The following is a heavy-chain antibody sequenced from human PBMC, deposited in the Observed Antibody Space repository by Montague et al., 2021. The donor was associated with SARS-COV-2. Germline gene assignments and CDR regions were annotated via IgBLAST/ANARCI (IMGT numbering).Heavy chain of an antibody. Sequence: SQTLSLTCTASGGSISTHYWNWIRQSPGKGLEWIGYIDYSGRTNDNPSLKSRVIISVDRSKIQFSLKLNSVTAADTSIYYCARLPYDNSYGMDVWGQGNTVTVSS. V-gene: IGHV4-59*11. CDR2: IDYSGRT. CDR1: GGSISTHY. J-gene: IGHJ6*02. D-gene: IGHD3-9*01. CDR3: ARLPYDNSYGMDV.